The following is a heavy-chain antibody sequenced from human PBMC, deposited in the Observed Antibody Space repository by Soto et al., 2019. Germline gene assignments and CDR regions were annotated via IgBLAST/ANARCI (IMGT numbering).Heavy chain of an antibody. CDR2: IYYSGST. CDR3: ARARIVVGTANYYFAY. CDR1: GGSISSGDYY. D-gene: IGHD2-21*02. V-gene: IGHV4-30-4*01. J-gene: IGHJ4*02. Sequence: SETLSLTCTVSGGSISSGDYYWSWIRQPPGKGLEWIGYIYYSGSTYYNPSLKSRVTISVDTSKNQFSLKLSSVTAADTAVYYCARARIVVGTANYYFAYWGQGTLVTVSS.